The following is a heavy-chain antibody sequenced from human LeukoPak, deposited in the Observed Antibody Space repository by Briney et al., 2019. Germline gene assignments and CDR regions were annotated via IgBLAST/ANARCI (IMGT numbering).Heavy chain of an antibody. J-gene: IGHJ4*02. CDR2: IKQDGSEK. Sequence: GGSLRLSCAASGFTFSNYWMSWVRQAPGKGLEWVANIKQDGSEKYYVDSVKGRFTISRDNAKNSLYLQMNSLRAEDTAVYYCARDGDWNYEDYWGQGTLVSVSS. CDR1: GFTFSNYW. V-gene: IGHV3-7*01. D-gene: IGHD1-7*01. CDR3: ARDGDWNYEDY.